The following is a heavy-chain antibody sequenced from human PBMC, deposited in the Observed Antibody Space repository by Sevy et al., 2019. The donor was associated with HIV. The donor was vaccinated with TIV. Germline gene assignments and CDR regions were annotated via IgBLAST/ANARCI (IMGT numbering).Heavy chain of an antibody. CDR1: GFTFIDYT. CDR2: ISWNSGDI. D-gene: IGHD1-26*01. Sequence: GGSLRLSCAASGFTFIDYTTHWVRQVPGKGLEWVSGISWNSGDIDYADSVKGRFTISRDNAKNSLYLQMNSLRVEDTALYYCAKEEWDLDAFDVWGQGTMVTVSS. J-gene: IGHJ3*01. CDR3: AKEEWDLDAFDV. V-gene: IGHV3-9*01.